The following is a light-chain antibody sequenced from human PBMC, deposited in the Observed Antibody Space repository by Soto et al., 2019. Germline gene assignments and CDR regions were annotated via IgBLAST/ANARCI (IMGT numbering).Light chain of an antibody. CDR1: QAISTY. CDR3: QQLDSDPPWT. Sequence: IQLTQSPSSLSASVGDRVTITCRASQAISTYLAWYQQNPGRAPKLLIYLASNLHTGVPSRFRGSGSGTEFNLTISSLQPEDFETYYCQQLDSDPPWTFGQGTRVEI. V-gene: IGKV1-9*01. CDR2: LAS. J-gene: IGKJ1*01.